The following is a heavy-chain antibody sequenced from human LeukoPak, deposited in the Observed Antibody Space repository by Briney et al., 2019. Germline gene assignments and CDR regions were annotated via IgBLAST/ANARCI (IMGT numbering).Heavy chain of an antibody. CDR2: IHYSGNT. V-gene: IGHV4-39*07. J-gene: IGHJ5*02. CDR3: ARDFWSGRNWFDP. Sequence: SETLSLTCSVSGGSISSSAYYWGWIRQPPGQGLEWIGSIHYSGNTYYNPSLKSPVTISIDTSKNQFSLRLISVTAADTAVYYCARDFWSGRNWFDPWGQGALVTVSS. D-gene: IGHD3-3*01. CDR1: GGSISSSAYY.